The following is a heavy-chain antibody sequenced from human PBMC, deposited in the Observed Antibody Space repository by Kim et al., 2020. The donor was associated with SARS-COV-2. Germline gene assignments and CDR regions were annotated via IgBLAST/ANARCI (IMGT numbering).Heavy chain of an antibody. D-gene: IGHD3-10*01. Sequence: GESLRLSCTASGFTFGDYAMSWVRQAPGKGLEWVGFIRSKAYGGTTEYAASVKGRFTISRDDSKSIAYLQMNSLKTEDTAVYYCTGEVITMVRGVIVNWFDPWGQGTLVTVSS. V-gene: IGHV3-49*04. J-gene: IGHJ5*02. CDR3: TGEVITMVRGVIVNWFDP. CDR1: GFTFGDYA. CDR2: IRSKAYGGTT.